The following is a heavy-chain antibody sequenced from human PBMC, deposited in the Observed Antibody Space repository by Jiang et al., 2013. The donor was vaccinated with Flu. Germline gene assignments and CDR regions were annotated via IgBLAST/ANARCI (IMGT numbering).Heavy chain of an antibody. Sequence: EVKKPGASVKVSCKASGFIFTAYYIHWVRQAPGQGLEWMGWINPNSGGTKYAQKFQGRVTMTRDTSISTAYMELSRLRSDDTAVYYCARDSSRAGSYFPVNWFDPWGQGTLVTVSS. CDR3: ARDSSRAGSYFPVNWFDP. D-gene: IGHD1-26*01. V-gene: IGHV1-2*02. CDR2: INPNSGGT. J-gene: IGHJ5*02. CDR1: GFIFTAYY.